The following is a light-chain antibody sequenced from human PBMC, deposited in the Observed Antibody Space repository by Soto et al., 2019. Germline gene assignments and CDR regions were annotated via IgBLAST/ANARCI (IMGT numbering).Light chain of an antibody. CDR3: QQYGSTPLS. V-gene: IGKV3-20*01. J-gene: IGKJ4*01. CDR1: QSVGNNY. Sequence: EIALTQSPGTLSLSPGERATLSCRASQSVGNNYLAWYQQKPGQAPRFLIYDASSRATGIPDRFSGSGSGTDFTLTISRLEPEDFAVYYCQQYGSTPLSFGGGTQVEIK. CDR2: DAS.